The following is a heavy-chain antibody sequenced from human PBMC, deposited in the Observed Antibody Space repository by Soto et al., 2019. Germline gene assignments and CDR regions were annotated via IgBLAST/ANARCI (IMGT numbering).Heavy chain of an antibody. CDR3: ARVVLSIVVVTAIRYFDY. V-gene: IGHV5-51*01. Sequence: GESLKISCKGSGYSFTKYWIGWVRQMPGKGLEWMAIIYPDESDTRYSPSFQGQVTISADKSISTAYLQWSSLKASDTAVYYCARVVLSIVVVTAIRYFDYWGQGTLVTVPQ. J-gene: IGHJ4*02. D-gene: IGHD2-21*02. CDR1: GYSFTKYW. CDR2: IYPDESDT.